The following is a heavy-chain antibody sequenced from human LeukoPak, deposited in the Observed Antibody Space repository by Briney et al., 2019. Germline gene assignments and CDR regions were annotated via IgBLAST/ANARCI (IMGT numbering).Heavy chain of an antibody. CDR2: ISYDGSNK. J-gene: IGHJ4*02. CDR3: AKVNWNCGDHS. CDR1: GFTFSSYG. Sequence: TGGSLRLSCAASGFTFSSYGMHWVRQAPGKGLEWVAVISYDGSNKYYADSVKGRFTISRDNSKNTLYLQMNSLRAEDTALYYCAKVNWNCGDHSWGQGTLVTVSS. D-gene: IGHD1-7*01. V-gene: IGHV3-30*12.